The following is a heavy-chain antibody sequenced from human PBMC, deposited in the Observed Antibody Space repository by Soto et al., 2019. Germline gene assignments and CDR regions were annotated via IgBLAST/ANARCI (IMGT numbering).Heavy chain of an antibody. V-gene: IGHV3-64*01. CDR1: GFIFGDYA. Sequence: GGSLRLACAASGFIFGDYAMYLVRQAPGEELEYVSAINSHGDRTYYASSVKDRFTISRDDSKNTIYLQMGSLRSDDMAVYYCARSSAWFSYFFDYWGQGTLVTVSS. D-gene: IGHD6-19*01. J-gene: IGHJ4*02. CDR2: INSHGDRT. CDR3: ARSSAWFSYFFDY.